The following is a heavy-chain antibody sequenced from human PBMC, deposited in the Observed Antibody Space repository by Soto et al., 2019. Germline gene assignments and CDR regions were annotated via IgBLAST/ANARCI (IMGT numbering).Heavy chain of an antibody. CDR3: ARDSGDYIWGSLADY. CDR2: ISSSSSTI. V-gene: IGHV3-48*01. CDR1: GFTFSSYS. Sequence: GGSLRLSCAASGFTFSSYSMNWVRQAPGKGLEWVSYISSSSSTIYYADSVKGRFTISRDNAKNSLYLQMNSLRAEDTAVYYCARDSGDYIWGSLADYWGQGTLVTVSS. D-gene: IGHD3-16*01. J-gene: IGHJ4*02.